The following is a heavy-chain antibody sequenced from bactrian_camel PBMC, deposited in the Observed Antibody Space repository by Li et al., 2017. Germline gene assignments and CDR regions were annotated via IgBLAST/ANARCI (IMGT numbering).Heavy chain of an antibody. V-gene: IGHV3S1*01. J-gene: IGHJ6*01. CDR1: GFTFSSYW. CDR3: ATSPATVRDWVADLGS. Sequence: HVQLVESGGGLVQPGGSLRLSCAASGFTFSSYWMYWVRQAPGKGLEWVAGISHDGRSRFYSDSVKGRFAISRDNAKNAVYLQMNNLQSEDTALYYCATSPATVRDWVADLGSWGQGTQVTVS. D-gene: IGHD4*01. CDR2: ISHDGRSR.